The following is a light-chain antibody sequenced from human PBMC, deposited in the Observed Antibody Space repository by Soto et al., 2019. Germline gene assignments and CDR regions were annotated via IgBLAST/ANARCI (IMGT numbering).Light chain of an antibody. CDR1: QDIRNY. J-gene: IGKJ3*01. Sequence: DMRMTQSPSSLSASVGDRVTMTRRASQDIRNYVAWYQQKPGEVPKLLIYAASTLQSGVPARFSGGGFGTDFTLTISSLRPEDVATYYCQRYHSALLTFGPGTKVDLK. CDR2: AAS. V-gene: IGKV1-27*01. CDR3: QRYHSALLT.